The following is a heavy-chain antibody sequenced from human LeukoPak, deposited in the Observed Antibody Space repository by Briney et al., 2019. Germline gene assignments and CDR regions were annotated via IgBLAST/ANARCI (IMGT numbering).Heavy chain of an antibody. Sequence: SETLSLTCTVSGYSISSGYYWGWIRQPPGKGLEWIGSIYHSGSTYYNPSLKSRVTMSVDTSKNQFSLKLSSVTAADTAVYYCARDSSSGWFDPFFDYWGQGTLVTVSS. V-gene: IGHV4-38-2*02. CDR2: IYHSGST. CDR1: GYSISSGYY. CDR3: ARDSSSGWFDPFFDY. D-gene: IGHD6-19*01. J-gene: IGHJ4*02.